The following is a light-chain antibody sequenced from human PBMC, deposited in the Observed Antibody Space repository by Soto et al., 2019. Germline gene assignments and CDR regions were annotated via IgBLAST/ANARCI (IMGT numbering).Light chain of an antibody. CDR2: TAS. J-gene: IGKJ1*01. V-gene: IGKV1-5*03. Sequence: DIQMTQSPSTLSASVGDRVTITCRARQSISSWLAWYQQKPGKAPKLLVYTASSLESGVPSRFSGSGSGTDFTLTISSLQPDDFATYYCQQYSSYPTFGQGTKVEIK. CDR1: QSISSW. CDR3: QQYSSYPT.